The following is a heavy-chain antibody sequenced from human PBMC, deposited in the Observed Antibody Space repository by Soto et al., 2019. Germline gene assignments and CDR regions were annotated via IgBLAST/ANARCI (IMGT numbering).Heavy chain of an antibody. J-gene: IGHJ6*02. V-gene: IGHV5-51*01. CDR1: GYTFTNYW. Sequence: GESLKISCKGSGYTFTNYWIGWVRQMPGKGLEWMGIIYPGDSDTKYNPSFQGQVAISADKSITTTYLQWSSLKASDTAIYYCAASIFYYGMDVWGQGTTVTVSS. CDR2: IYPGDSDT. CDR3: AASIFYYGMDV.